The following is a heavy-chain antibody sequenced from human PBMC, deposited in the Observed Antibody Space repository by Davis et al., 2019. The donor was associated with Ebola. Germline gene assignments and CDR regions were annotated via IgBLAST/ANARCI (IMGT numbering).Heavy chain of an antibody. CDR3: ARSETRLGYCSGGSCYSGQNWFDP. Sequence: ASVKVSCKASGYTFTSYGISWVRQAPGQGLEWMGWISAYNGNTNYAQKLQGRVTMTTDTSTSTAYMELSSLRSEDTAVYYCARSETRLGYCSGGSCYSGQNWFDPWGQGTLVTVSS. CDR2: ISAYNGNT. J-gene: IGHJ5*02. V-gene: IGHV1-18*04. CDR1: GYTFTSYG. D-gene: IGHD2-15*01.